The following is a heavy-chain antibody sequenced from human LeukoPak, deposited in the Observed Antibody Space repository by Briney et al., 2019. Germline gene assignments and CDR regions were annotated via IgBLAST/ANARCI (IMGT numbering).Heavy chain of an antibody. Sequence: GGSLRLSCSASGFTFSSYAMHWVRQAPGKGLEYVSAISSNGGSTYYADSVKGRFTISRDNSKNTLYLQMNSLRAEDTAVYYCAKDTYYYDSSGPGFDYWGQGTLVTVSS. CDR3: AKDTYYYDSSGPGFDY. J-gene: IGHJ4*02. V-gene: IGHV3-64*04. D-gene: IGHD3-22*01. CDR2: ISSNGGST. CDR1: GFTFSSYA.